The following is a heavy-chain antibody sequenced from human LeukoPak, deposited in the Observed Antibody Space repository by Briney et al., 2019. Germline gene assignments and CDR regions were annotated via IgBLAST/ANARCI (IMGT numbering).Heavy chain of an antibody. D-gene: IGHD5-18*01. Sequence: PSETLSLTCTVSGGSISCFYWSWIRQPAGQELEWIRRIYTSGSTNYNRSLKSRVTMSVDTSKNQFSLKLSTVTAADTAVYYCARGYSCGYGGYYYYYMDVWGKGTTVTISS. CDR2: IYTSGST. CDR1: GGSISCFY. J-gene: IGHJ6*03. CDR3: ARGYSCGYGGYYYYYMDV. V-gene: IGHV4-4*07.